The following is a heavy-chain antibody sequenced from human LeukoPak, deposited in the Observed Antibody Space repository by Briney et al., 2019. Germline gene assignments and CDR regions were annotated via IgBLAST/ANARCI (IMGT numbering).Heavy chain of an antibody. CDR2: IYWNDDK. Sequence: SGPTLVNPTQTLTLTCTFSGFSLSTSGVGVGWIRQPPGKALEWLGLIYWNDDKRYSLSLKSRLTITKDTSKNQVVLTMTNMDPVDTATYYCAHRPRVESSGSPPSYHEPYFDYWGQGTLVTVSS. J-gene: IGHJ4*02. CDR3: AHRPRVESSGSPPSYHEPYFDY. CDR1: GFSLSTSGVG. D-gene: IGHD3-22*01. V-gene: IGHV2-5*01.